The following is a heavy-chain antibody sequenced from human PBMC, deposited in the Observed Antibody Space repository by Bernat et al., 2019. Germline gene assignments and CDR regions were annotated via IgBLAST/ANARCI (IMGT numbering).Heavy chain of an antibody. Sequence: EVQLVESGGGLVQPGGSLRLSCAASGFTFSIYWMSWVRQAPGKGLEWVAIIKEDGSEKYYVDSVKGRFTISRDNAKNSLYLQMNSLRAEDTAVYYCATASGSPGNDWGQGTLVTVSS. V-gene: IGHV3-7*03. D-gene: IGHD1-26*01. CDR2: IKEDGSEK. CDR3: ATASGSPGND. J-gene: IGHJ4*02. CDR1: GFTFSIYW.